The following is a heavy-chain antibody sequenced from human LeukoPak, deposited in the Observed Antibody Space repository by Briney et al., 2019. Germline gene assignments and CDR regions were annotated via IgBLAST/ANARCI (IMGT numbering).Heavy chain of an antibody. Sequence: GGSLRLSCAASGFTFSSYEMNLVRQAPGKGLEWVSYISSSGSTIYYADSVKGRFTISRNNAKNSLYLQMNSLRAEDTAVYYCARRAWIQLWLLDYWGQGTLVTVSS. CDR2: ISSSGSTI. V-gene: IGHV3-48*03. D-gene: IGHD5-18*01. CDR1: GFTFSSYE. CDR3: ARRAWIQLWLLDY. J-gene: IGHJ4*02.